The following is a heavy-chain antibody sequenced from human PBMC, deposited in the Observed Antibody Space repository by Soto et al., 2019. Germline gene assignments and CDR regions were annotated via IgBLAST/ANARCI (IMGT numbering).Heavy chain of an antibody. CDR2: ISGSADGT. J-gene: IGHJ3*01. CDR3: AKDTVGGYSFWSGYYSDGLDV. D-gene: IGHD3-3*01. V-gene: IGHV3-23*01. CDR1: GFTFDSYA. Sequence: EVKLLESGGGLAQPGGSLRLPCVGSGFTFDSYAISWVRQAPGERLQWIAAISGSADGTDYAHSVRGRFTISRDNAKKPVHLQMDSLRVEDTAVYFCAKDTVGGYSFWSGYYSDGLDVWGQGTLVTVS.